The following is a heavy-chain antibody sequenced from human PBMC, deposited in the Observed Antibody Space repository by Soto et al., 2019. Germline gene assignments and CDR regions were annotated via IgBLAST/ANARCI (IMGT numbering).Heavy chain of an antibody. CDR3: ARTAFDI. CDR1: GYTFTNYY. CDR2: INPRGGRT. J-gene: IGHJ3*02. V-gene: IGHV1-46*01. Sequence: ASVKVSCKASGYTFTNYYMHWVRQAPGQGLEWMGMINPRGGRTTYPQKFQGRVTMTTDTSTSTVYMELSSLRSEDTAVYYCARTAFDIWGQGTMVTVSS.